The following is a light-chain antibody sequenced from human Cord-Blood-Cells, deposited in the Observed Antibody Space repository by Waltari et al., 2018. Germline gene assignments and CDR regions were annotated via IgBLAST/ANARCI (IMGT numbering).Light chain of an antibody. CDR2: EGS. CDR3: CSYAGSSTFV. V-gene: IGLV2-23*03. J-gene: IGLJ3*02. CDR1: SSDVWSYNL. Sequence: QSALTQPASVSGSPGQSITISCTGTSSDVWSYNLVSWYQQHPGKAPKLMMYEGSKRPSGVSKRFSGSKSGNTASLTISGLQAEDEADYYCCSYAGSSTFVFGGGTKLTVL.